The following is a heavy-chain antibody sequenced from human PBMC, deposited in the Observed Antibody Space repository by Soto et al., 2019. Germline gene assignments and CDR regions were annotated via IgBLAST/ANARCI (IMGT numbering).Heavy chain of an antibody. Sequence: SETLSLTCTVSGGSISSSSWSWIRQPPGRGLEWIGYIYNNGRTDYNPSLKSRVTISVDTSKNHFSLKLSSVTPADTAVYYCARARFCTSTSCYHYFDFWGQGTLVTAPQ. V-gene: IGHV4-59*01. D-gene: IGHD2-2*01. CDR1: GGSISSSS. CDR2: IYNNGRT. J-gene: IGHJ4*02. CDR3: ARARFCTSTSCYHYFDF.